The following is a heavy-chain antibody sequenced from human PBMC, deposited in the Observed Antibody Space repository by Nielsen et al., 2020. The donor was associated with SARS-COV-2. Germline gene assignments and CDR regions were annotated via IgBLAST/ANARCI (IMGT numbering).Heavy chain of an antibody. V-gene: IGHV3-23*01. CDR2: ISGSGGST. Sequence: GGSLRLSCAASGVTFSSYAMRWVRQAPGKGLEWVSAISGSGGSTYYADSVKGRFTISRDNSKNTLFLQMNSLRAEDTAVYYCAKQYSDNYYDAFDIWGQGTMVTVSS. J-gene: IGHJ3*02. D-gene: IGHD5-12*01. CDR3: AKQYSDNYYDAFDI. CDR1: GVTFSSYA.